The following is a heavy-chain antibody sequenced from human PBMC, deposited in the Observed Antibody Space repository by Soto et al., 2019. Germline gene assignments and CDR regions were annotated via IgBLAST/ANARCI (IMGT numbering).Heavy chain of an antibody. CDR3: AKGKSTGDIDWFDP. CDR2: LIGGHYGT. CDR1: GFTFSSHS. D-gene: IGHD3-10*01. Sequence: PGGSLRLSCAASGFTFSSHSMNWVRQAPGKGLEWVSTLIGGHYGTAYSYSVKGRFTVSRDNSKNCLYLQMNSLGVEDTAMYFCAKGKSTGDIDWFDPWGQGSLVTVSS. V-gene: IGHV3-21*04. J-gene: IGHJ5*02.